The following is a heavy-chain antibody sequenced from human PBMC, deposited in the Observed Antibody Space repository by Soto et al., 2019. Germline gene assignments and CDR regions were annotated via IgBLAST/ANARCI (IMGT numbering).Heavy chain of an antibody. J-gene: IGHJ3*02. V-gene: IGHV3-21*04. CDR1: GFTFSSYS. Sequence: GGSLRLSCAASGFTFSSYSMNWVRQAPGKGLEWVSSISSSSSYIYYADSVKGRFTISRDNAKNTLYLQMNSLRAEDTAVYYCAKDPLVVVVAATTHDAFDIWGQGTMVTVSS. CDR2: ISSSSSYI. D-gene: IGHD2-15*01. CDR3: AKDPLVVVVAATTHDAFDI.